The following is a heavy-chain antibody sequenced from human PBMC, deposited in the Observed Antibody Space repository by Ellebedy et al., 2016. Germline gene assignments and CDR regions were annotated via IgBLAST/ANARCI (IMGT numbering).Heavy chain of an antibody. J-gene: IGHJ3*02. D-gene: IGHD1/OR15-1a*01. CDR1: GFTFSSYG. CDR2: IWYDGSNK. Sequence: GGSLRLSCAASGFTFSSYGMHWVRQAPGKGLEWVAAIWYDGSNKYYADSVKGRITISRDNSKNTLDLQMNSLRAEDTAVYYCARVVQTRTTAKHPFDIWGQGTMVTVSS. V-gene: IGHV3-33*01. CDR3: ARVVQTRTTAKHPFDI.